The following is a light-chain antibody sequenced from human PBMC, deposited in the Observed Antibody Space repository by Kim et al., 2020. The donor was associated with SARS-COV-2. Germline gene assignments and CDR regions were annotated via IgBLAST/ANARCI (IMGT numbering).Light chain of an antibody. Sequence: GQSITISSTGTGGAVGGFNYVSWYQQHPGKAPKLMIYVVSNRPSGVSNRFSGSKSGNTASLTISGLQAEDEADYYCSSYTSSSTVVFGGGTQLTVL. CDR2: VVS. CDR1: GGAVGGFNY. CDR3: SSYTSSSTVV. J-gene: IGLJ2*01. V-gene: IGLV2-14*03.